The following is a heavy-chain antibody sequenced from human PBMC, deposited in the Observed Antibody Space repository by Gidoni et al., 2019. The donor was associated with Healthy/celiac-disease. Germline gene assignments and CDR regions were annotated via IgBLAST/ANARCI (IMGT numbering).Heavy chain of an antibody. CDR3: ARGVGATQDLDY. D-gene: IGHD1-26*01. CDR2: ISYDGSNK. V-gene: IGHV3-30*04. CDR1: GFTFSSYA. Sequence: QVQLVESGGGVVQPGRSLRLSCAASGFTFSSYAMHWVRQAPGKGLEWVAVISYDGSNKYYADSVKGRFTISRDNSKNTLYLQMNSLRAEDTAVYYCARGVGATQDLDYWGQGTLVTVSS. J-gene: IGHJ4*02.